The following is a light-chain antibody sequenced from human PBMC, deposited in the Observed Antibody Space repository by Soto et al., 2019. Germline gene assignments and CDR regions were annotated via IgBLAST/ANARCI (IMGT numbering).Light chain of an antibody. J-gene: IGKJ1*01. Sequence: DIQMTQSPSTLPASVGDRVTITCRANQSISTWLAWYQQKPGKAPNLLIYKASRLETGVPSRFSGSGSGTEFTLTINSLAPEDFAIYYCHQRQSWPRTFGQGTKVDIK. CDR2: KAS. CDR1: QSISTW. CDR3: HQRQSWPRT. V-gene: IGKV1-5*03.